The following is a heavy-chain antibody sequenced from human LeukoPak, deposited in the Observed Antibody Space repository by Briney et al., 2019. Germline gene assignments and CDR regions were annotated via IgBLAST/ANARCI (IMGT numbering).Heavy chain of an antibody. CDR1: GYTFTSYG. CDR2: IIPILGIA. V-gene: IGHV1-69*04. D-gene: IGHD6-19*01. Sequence: GASVKVSCKASGYTFTSYGISWVRQAPGQGLEWMGRIIPILGIANYAQKFQGRVTITADKSTSTAYMELSSLRSEDTAVYYCASTHGYYSSGWYFDYWGQRTLVTVSS. CDR3: ASTHGYYSSGWYFDY. J-gene: IGHJ4*02.